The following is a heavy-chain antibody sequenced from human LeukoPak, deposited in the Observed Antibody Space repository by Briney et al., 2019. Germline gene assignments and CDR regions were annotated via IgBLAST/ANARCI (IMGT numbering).Heavy chain of an antibody. J-gene: IGHJ3*02. CDR2: IYTSGCT. D-gene: IGHD4-11*01. CDR1: GGSISSYY. V-gene: IGHV4-4*07. Sequence: DPSETLSLTCTVSGGSISSYYWSWIRQPAGKGLEWIGRIYTSGCTNYNPSLKSRVTMSVDTSKNQFSLKLSSVTAADTAVYYCARGLGYSNYDAFDIWGQGTMVTVSS. CDR3: ARGLGYSNYDAFDI.